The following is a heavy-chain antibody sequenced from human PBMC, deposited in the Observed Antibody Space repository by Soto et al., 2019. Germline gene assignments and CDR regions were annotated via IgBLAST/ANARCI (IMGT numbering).Heavy chain of an antibody. Sequence: GGSLRLSCAASGFTFSSYAMSWVRQAPGKGLEWVSAISGSGGSTYYADSVKGRFTISRDNSKNTLYLQMNSLRAEDTAVYYCARGLTDIVVVVAGTWDYYYYYMDVWGKGTTVTVSS. CDR1: GFTFSSYA. CDR2: ISGSGGST. V-gene: IGHV3-23*01. J-gene: IGHJ6*03. D-gene: IGHD2-15*01. CDR3: ARGLTDIVVVVAGTWDYYYYYMDV.